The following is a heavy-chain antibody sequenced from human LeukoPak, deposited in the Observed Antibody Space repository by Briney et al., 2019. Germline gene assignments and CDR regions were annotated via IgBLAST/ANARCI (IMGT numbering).Heavy chain of an antibody. Sequence: GGSLRLSCAASGFTFSSYWMSWVRQAPGQGLEWVANIKQDGSEKYYVDSVKGRFTISSDNAKNTLYLQMNSLRAEDTAVYYCARGGHEGALCYHYGMDVWGQGTTVTVSS. CDR3: ARGGHEGALCYHYGMDV. CDR1: GFTFSSYW. J-gene: IGHJ6*02. D-gene: IGHD1-26*01. CDR2: IKQDGSEK. V-gene: IGHV3-7*01.